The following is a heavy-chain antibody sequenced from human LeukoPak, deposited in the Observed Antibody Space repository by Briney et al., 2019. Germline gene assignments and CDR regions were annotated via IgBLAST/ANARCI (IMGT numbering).Heavy chain of an antibody. J-gene: IGHJ5*02. CDR2: IYTSGST. V-gene: IGHV4-61*02. CDR3: AREKEGLSFGELSWNWFDP. Sequence: PSETLSLTCTVSGGSISSGSYYWSWIRQPAGKGLEWIGRIYTSGSTNYNPSLKSRVTISVDTSKNQFSLKLSSVTAADTAVYYCAREKEGLSFGELSWNWFDPWGQGTPVTVSS. CDR1: GGSISSGSYY. D-gene: IGHD3-10*01.